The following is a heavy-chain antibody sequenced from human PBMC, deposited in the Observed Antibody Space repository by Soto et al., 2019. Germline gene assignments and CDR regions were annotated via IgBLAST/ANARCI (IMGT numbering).Heavy chain of an antibody. V-gene: IGHV3-23*01. CDR3: AKARYFDSTGYLYYFDY. J-gene: IGHJ4*02. Sequence: EVQLLESGGGLAQPGASLRLSCAASGFTFSNYAMSWVRQAPGKGLEWVSSITGSGDYTYDADSVKGRFTISRDNSKNTLYLQMNSLRAGDTAVYYCAKARYFDSTGYLYYFDYWGQGTLITVSS. CDR2: ITGSGDYT. CDR1: GFTFSNYA. D-gene: IGHD3-22*01.